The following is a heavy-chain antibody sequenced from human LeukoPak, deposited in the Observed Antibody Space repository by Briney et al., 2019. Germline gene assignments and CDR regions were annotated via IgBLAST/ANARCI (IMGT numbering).Heavy chain of an antibody. V-gene: IGHV4-59*01. Sequence: TSETLSLTCTVSGGSISGYYWSWIRQPPGKGLEWIGYIYYSGSTNYNPSLKSRVTISVDTSKNQFSLKLSSVTAADTAVYYCARDGGYGYGLPSDYWGQGTLVTVSS. D-gene: IGHD5-18*01. CDR3: ARDGGYGYGLPSDY. CDR2: IYYSGST. J-gene: IGHJ4*02. CDR1: GGSISGYY.